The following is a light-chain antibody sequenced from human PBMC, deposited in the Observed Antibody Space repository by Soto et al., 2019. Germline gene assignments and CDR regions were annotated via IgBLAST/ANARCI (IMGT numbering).Light chain of an antibody. Sequence: SVLTQPASVSWSTGQSITISCTGTISDVGNYNLVSWYQQHPGKATKLMIYEGSKRPSGVSNRFSGSKSGNTASLTIAILQADDDAYYYCCSYAGSSTDVVGTGTKFTAL. CDR2: EGS. CDR3: CSYAGSSTDV. CDR1: ISDVGNYNL. J-gene: IGLJ1*01. V-gene: IGLV2-23*01.